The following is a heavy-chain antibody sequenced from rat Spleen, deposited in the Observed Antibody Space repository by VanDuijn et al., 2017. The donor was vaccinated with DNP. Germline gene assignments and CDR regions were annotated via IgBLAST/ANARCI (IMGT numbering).Heavy chain of an antibody. CDR2: IWTGGTT. V-gene: IGHV2-30*01. J-gene: IGHJ4*01. Sequence: QVQLKESGPDLVQPSQTLSLTCTVSGFSLTTYNVHWVRQPPGKGLEWMGIIWTGGTTNYNSALKSRLSISRDTSRSQVFLKMSSLQTEDTALYYCVRPRSGGYAMDAWGQGTSVTVSS. CDR3: VRPRSGGYAMDA. CDR1: GFSLTTYN.